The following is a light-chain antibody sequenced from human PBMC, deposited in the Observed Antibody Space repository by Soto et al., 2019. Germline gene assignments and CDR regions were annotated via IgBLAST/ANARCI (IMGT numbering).Light chain of an antibody. J-gene: IGKJ1*01. CDR1: QSVSSN. Sequence: EIVMTQSPATLSVSPGERATLSCRASQSVSSNLAWYQQKPGQAPSLLIYGASTRATGIPARFSGSRSGTEFTLTISSLQSEDFAVYYYQHYNNWPRTFGQGTKVEIK. V-gene: IGKV3-15*01. CDR3: QHYNNWPRT. CDR2: GAS.